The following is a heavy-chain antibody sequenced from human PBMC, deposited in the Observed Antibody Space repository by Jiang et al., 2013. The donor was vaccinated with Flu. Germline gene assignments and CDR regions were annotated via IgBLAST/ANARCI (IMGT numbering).Heavy chain of an antibody. J-gene: IGHJ3*02. CDR1: GDSISSLYW. V-gene: IGHV4-4*02. CDR3: ATSWGMVSAPDAFES. D-gene: IGHD2-8*01. CDR2: VFHDGTT. Sequence: GPGLVKPSETLSLTCAVSGDSISSLYWWNWVRQSPGKGLEWIGEVFHDGTTTYNPSLKSRLTMSVDKPKNQFSLRLTSVTAADTALYYCATSWGMVSAPDAFESGAKGQWSPSLQ.